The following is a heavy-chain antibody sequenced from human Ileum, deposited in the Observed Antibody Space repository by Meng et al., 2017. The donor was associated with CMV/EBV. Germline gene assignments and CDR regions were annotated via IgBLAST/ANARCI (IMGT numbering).Heavy chain of an antibody. D-gene: IGHD3-10*01. V-gene: IGHV3-74*01. J-gene: IGHJ6*02. CDR2: IESDATTT. Sequence: GESLKISCVGSGFTLSAYWMEWVRQVPGQGPEWVSRIESDATTTNYADSVKGRFTISRDNAKNTLYLQMHSLRVEDTAKYYCVRSPHLDYYGSTHYAMDIWGQGTTVTVSS. CDR3: VRSPHLDYYGSTHYAMDI. CDR1: GFTLSAYW.